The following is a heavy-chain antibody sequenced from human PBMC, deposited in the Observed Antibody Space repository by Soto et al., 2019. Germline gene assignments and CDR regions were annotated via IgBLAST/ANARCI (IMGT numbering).Heavy chain of an antibody. CDR1: GFSFSDYS. V-gene: IGHV3-74*01. CDR3: VRTSLVVAAATREDY. D-gene: IGHD2-15*01. Sequence: GGSLRLSCAASGFSFSDYSMNWVRQAPGKGLEWVARINSDGSSTSYADSVKGRFTISRDNAKNTLYLQMNSLRAEDTAVYYCVRTSLVVAAATREDYWGQGTLVTVSS. J-gene: IGHJ4*02. CDR2: INSDGSST.